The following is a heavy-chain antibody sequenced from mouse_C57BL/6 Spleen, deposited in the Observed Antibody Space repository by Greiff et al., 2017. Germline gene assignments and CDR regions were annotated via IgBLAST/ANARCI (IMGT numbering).Heavy chain of an antibody. CDR1: GYTFTSYW. CDR2: IDPSDSYT. V-gene: IGHV1-50*01. D-gene: IGHD1-1*01. J-gene: IGHJ2*01. CDR3: ARGTPITTVVAGDY. Sequence: QVQLQQPGAELVKPGASVKLSCKASGYTFTSYWMQWVKQRPGQGLEWIGEIDPSDSYTNYNQKFKGKATLTVDTSSSTAYMQLSSLTSEDSAVYYCARGTPITTVVAGDYWGQGTTLTVSS.